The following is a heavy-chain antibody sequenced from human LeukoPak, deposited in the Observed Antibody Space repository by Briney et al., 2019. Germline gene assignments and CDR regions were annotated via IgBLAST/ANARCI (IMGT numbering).Heavy chain of an antibody. CDR1: GGSISSYY. V-gene: IGHV4-59*01. CDR3: ARDGIEMATPGDYYYMDV. D-gene: IGHD5-24*01. J-gene: IGHJ6*03. CDR2: IYYSGST. Sequence: SETLSLTCTVSGGSISSYYWSWIRQPPGKGLEWIGYIYYSGSTNYIPSLKSRVTISVDTSKNQFSLKLSSVTAADTAVYYCARDGIEMATPGDYYYMDVWGKGTTVTVSS.